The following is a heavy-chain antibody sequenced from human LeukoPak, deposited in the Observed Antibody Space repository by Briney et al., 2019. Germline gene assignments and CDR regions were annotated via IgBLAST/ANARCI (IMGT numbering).Heavy chain of an antibody. CDR3: ATVVPYCSGGSCYSGPPDYYFDH. J-gene: IGHJ4*02. CDR1: GYTLTELS. CDR2: FDPEDGET. V-gene: IGHV1-24*01. D-gene: IGHD2-15*01. Sequence: ASVKVSCKVSGYTLTELSMHWVRQAPGKGLEWMGGFDPEDGETIYAQKFQGRVTMTEDTSTDTAYMELSSLRSEDTAVYYCATVVPYCSGGSCYSGPPDYYFDHWGQGTLVTVSS.